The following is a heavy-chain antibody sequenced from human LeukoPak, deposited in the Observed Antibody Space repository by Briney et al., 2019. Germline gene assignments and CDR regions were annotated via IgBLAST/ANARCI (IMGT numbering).Heavy chain of an antibody. D-gene: IGHD3-10*01. CDR1: GYTFTSYA. CDR3: VRALRFTMVRESHFDY. CDR2: INAGNGNT. J-gene: IGHJ4*02. V-gene: IGHV1-3*01. Sequence: GASVKVSCKASGYTFTSYAMHWVRQAPGQRLEWMGWINAGNGNTKYSQKFQGRVTITRDTSASTAYMELSSLRSEDTAVYYCVRALRFTMVRESHFDYWGQGTLVTVSS.